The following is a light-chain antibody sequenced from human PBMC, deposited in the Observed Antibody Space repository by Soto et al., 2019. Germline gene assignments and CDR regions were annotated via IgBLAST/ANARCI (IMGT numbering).Light chain of an antibody. CDR2: KAS. V-gene: IGKV1-5*03. CDR3: QHYNTYPWP. Sequence: DIKMSQSPSILSASVGDRVTITCRASQSISSWLAWYQQKPGKAPNLLIHKASHLESGVPSRFSGSGSGTEFTLTISSLQPGDFATYYCQHYNTYPWPFGQGTMV. CDR1: QSISSW. J-gene: IGKJ1*01.